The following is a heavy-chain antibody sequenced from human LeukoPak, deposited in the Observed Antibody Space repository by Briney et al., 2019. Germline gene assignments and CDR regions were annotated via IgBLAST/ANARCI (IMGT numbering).Heavy chain of an antibody. CDR2: IHHRGGT. CDR3: ARGYGGSLDY. D-gene: IGHD3-16*01. CDR1: GYSISSGYY. Sequence: PSETLSLTCSVSGYSISSGYYWGWIRQPPGKGLEWIGSIHHRGGTYFSPSLKSRVTISIDTSKNQFSLKLTSVTAADTAAYYCARGYGGSLDYWGQGSLVTVAS. J-gene: IGHJ4*02. V-gene: IGHV4-38-2*02.